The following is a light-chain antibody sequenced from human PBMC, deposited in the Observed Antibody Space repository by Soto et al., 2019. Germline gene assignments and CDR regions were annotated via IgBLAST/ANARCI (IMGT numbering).Light chain of an antibody. CDR1: QSVLYSSKNKTS. CDR2: WAS. V-gene: IGKV4-1*01. CDR3: QQHYSDPLT. J-gene: IGKJ4*01. Sequence: DIVMTQSPDSLAVSLGERATINCKSSQSVLYSSKNKTSLVWYQQKPGQPPKLLIYWASTRESGVPDRFSGSGSGTDFTLTISSLKAEDVAVYYCQQHYSDPLTFGGGTKVEIK.